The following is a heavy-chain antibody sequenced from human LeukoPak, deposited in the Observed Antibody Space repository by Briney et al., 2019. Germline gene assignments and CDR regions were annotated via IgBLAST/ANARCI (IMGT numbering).Heavy chain of an antibody. CDR1: GGSISSYY. CDR2: IYYSGST. J-gene: IGHJ6*02. D-gene: IGHD3-3*01. V-gene: IGHV4-59*01. Sequence: SETLSLTCAVYGGSISSYYWSWIRQPPGKGLEWIGYIYYSGSTNYNPSLKSRVTISVDTSKNQFSLKLSSVTAADTAVYYCARLAYYDFWSGYPTKNYYYGMDVWGQGTTVTVSS. CDR3: ARLAYYDFWSGYPTKNYYYGMDV.